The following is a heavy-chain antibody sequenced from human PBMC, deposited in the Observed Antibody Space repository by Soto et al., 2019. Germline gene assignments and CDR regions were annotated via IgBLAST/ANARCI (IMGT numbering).Heavy chain of an antibody. Sequence: EVQLVESGGGLVQPGGSLRLFCAASGFTFSSYWMSWVRQAPGKGLEWVANIKQDGSEKYYVDSVKGRLTISRDNAKTSLYLQMNSLRAEDTAVYYCARLSRIAARTYYFDYWGQGTLVTVSS. D-gene: IGHD6-6*01. CDR3: ARLSRIAARTYYFDY. J-gene: IGHJ4*02. CDR1: GFTFSSYW. CDR2: IKQDGSEK. V-gene: IGHV3-7*05.